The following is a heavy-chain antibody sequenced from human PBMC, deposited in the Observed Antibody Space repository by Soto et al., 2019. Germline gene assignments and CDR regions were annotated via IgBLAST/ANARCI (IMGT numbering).Heavy chain of an antibody. CDR2: IYYSGST. CDR3: ARATYYYGAFDI. J-gene: IGHJ3*02. CDR1: GGSISSGDYY. Sequence: PSETLSLTCTVSGGSISSGDYYWSWIRQPPGKGLEWIGYIYYSGSTYYNPSLKSRVTISVDTSKNQFSLKLSSVTAADTAVYYCARATYYYGAFDIWGQGTMVTVSS. V-gene: IGHV4-30-4*01. D-gene: IGHD3-10*01.